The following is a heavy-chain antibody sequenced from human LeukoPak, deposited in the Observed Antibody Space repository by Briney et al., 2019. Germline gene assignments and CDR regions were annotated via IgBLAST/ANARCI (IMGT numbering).Heavy chain of an antibody. V-gene: IGHV4-34*01. Sequence: PSETLSLTCAVYGGSFSVYYWSWIRQPPGKGLEWIGEINHSGSTYYNPSLKSRVTISVDTSKNQFSLKLNSVTAADTAVYYCARRSSGYPYYFDYWGQGTLVTVSS. CDR2: INHSGST. J-gene: IGHJ4*02. CDR3: ARRSSGYPYYFDY. CDR1: GGSFSVYY. D-gene: IGHD3-22*01.